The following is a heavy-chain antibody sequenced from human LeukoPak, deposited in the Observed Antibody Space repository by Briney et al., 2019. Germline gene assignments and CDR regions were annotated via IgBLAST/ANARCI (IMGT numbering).Heavy chain of an antibody. CDR3: ARANDLIDY. J-gene: IGHJ4*02. V-gene: IGHV3-11*05. CDR1: GFTFSDYY. Sequence: GGSLRLSCAASGFTFSDYYMSWIRQAPGKGLEWVSYISDTASYTNYADSVKGRFTISRDNAKNSLYLQMNSLRAEDTAVYYCARANDLIDYWGQGTLVTVSS. CDR2: ISDTASYT.